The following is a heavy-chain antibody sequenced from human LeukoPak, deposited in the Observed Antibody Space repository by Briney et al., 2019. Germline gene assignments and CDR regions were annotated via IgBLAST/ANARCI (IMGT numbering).Heavy chain of an antibody. CDR3: ARDLRRPYGGNSGSSDYFDY. CDR2: IIPIFGTA. J-gene: IGHJ4*02. V-gene: IGHV1-69*13. Sequence: GASVKVSCKASGGTFSSYAISWVRQAPGQGLEWMGGIIPIFGTANYAQKFQGRVTITADESTSTAYMELSSLRSEDTAVYYCARDLRRPYGGNSGSSDYFDYWGQGTLVTVSS. D-gene: IGHD4-23*01. CDR1: GGTFSSYA.